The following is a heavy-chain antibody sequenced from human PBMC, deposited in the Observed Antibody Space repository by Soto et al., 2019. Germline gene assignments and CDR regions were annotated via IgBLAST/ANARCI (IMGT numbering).Heavy chain of an antibody. CDR2: MYNTGST. CDR3: ARDLGVYCGVNCYPRDV. Sequence: SETLSLTCTVSGGSISSYYWSWIRQPPGKGLEWIGYMYNTGSTIYNPSLKSRVTISVDTSKNQFSLKMNSVTAADTAVYYCARDLGVYCGVNCYPRDVRGQGTTVTVSS. J-gene: IGHJ6*02. D-gene: IGHD2-21*02. CDR1: GGSISSYY. V-gene: IGHV4-59*01.